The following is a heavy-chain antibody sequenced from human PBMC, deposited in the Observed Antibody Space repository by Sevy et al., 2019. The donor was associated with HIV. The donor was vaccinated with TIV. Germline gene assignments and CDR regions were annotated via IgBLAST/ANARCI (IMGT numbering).Heavy chain of an antibody. D-gene: IGHD3-22*01. V-gene: IGHV3-66*01. CDR2: IDSGGST. CDR1: GFTVSGNY. Sequence: GGSLRLSCEASGFTVSGNYMAWVRLAPGKGLEWVSLIDSGGSTYCADSVKGRFTISRDNAKNTLYLQMNPLRAEDTAVYFSARDRYYDASGYYYYYYSMDVWGQGTTVTVS. CDR3: ARDRYYDASGYYYYYYSMDV. J-gene: IGHJ6*02.